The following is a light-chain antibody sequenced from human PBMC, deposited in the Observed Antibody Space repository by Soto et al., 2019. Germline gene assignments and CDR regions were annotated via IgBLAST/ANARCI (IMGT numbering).Light chain of an antibody. Sequence: EIVMTQSPATLSLSPGERATLSCRASQSVGKYSVWYQQKPGQAPRLLIYDASNRATGIPARLSGSGSGTDFTLTISSLEPEDVAVYYCQQYGSSGTFGQGTKVDIK. J-gene: IGKJ1*01. CDR3: QQYGSSGT. CDR1: QSVGKY. CDR2: DAS. V-gene: IGKV3-11*01.